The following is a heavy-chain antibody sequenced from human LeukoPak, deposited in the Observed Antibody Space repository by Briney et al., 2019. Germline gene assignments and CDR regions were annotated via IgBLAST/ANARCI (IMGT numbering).Heavy chain of an antibody. Sequence: ASVRVSCKASGYTFTGYYMHWVRQAPGQGLEWLGIISPGADYTTYAQRFQGRISMTRDTSTSTVYMELSSLRSDDTAVYYCARADDQHLDYWGQGTLVTVSS. V-gene: IGHV1-46*01. CDR1: GYTFTGYY. J-gene: IGHJ4*02. CDR3: ARADDQHLDY. CDR2: ISPGADYT.